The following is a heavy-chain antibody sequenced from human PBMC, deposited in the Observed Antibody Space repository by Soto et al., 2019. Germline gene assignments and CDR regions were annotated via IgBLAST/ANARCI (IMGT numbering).Heavy chain of an antibody. CDR3: AKGEGDYHNWFQS. V-gene: IGHV3-23*01. J-gene: IGHJ5*01. Sequence: GPLRLSCAASGFIFSGHAMSWVRQAPGQGLEWVSAISGPGGTTYFADSVKDRFTISRDNSKNTLYLQMSSLKVEDTAVYYCAKGEGDYHNWFQSWGQGALVTVSS. CDR2: ISGPGGTT. D-gene: IGHD4-17*01. CDR1: GFIFSGHA.